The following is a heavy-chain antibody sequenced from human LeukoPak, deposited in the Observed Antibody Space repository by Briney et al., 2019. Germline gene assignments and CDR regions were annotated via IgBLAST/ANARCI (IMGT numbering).Heavy chain of an antibody. CDR2: IYYSGST. D-gene: IGHD3-16*02. CDR3: ARQAAYDYVWGSYRSGYFDY. J-gene: IGHJ4*02. CDR1: GGSISNYY. V-gene: IGHV4-59*08. Sequence: SETLSLTCTVSGGSISNYYWSWIRQPPGEGLEWIGYIYYSGSTNYNPSLKSRVTISVDTSKNQFSLKLSSVTAADTAVYYCARQAAYDYVWGSYRSGYFDYWGQGTLVTVSS.